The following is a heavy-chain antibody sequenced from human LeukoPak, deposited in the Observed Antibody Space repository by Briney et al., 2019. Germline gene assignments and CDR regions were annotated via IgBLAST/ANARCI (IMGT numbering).Heavy chain of an antibody. Sequence: ASVKVTCKASGDTFTGYYMHWVRQAPGQGLEWMGWINPNSGGTNYAQKFQGRVTMTRDTSISTAYMELSRLRSDDTAVYYCARDWAQGVGYKDYYYYYGMDVWGQGTTVTVSS. D-gene: IGHD5-24*01. CDR1: GDTFTGYY. CDR3: ARDWAQGVGYKDYYYYYGMDV. J-gene: IGHJ6*02. V-gene: IGHV1-2*02. CDR2: INPNSGGT.